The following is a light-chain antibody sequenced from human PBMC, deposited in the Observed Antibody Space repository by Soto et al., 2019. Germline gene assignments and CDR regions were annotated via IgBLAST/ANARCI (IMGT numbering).Light chain of an antibody. J-gene: IGLJ3*02. CDR2: ATS. V-gene: IGLV2-14*02. CDR1: SSDVGTYNL. Sequence: QSALTQPAAVSGSPGQSITISCTGTSSDVGTYNLVSWYQQYPGKAPKLMIYATSKRPSGVPDRFSGSRSGTSASLAITGLQAEDEADYYCQSYDYSLSGFWVFGGGTKLTVL. CDR3: QSYDYSLSGFWV.